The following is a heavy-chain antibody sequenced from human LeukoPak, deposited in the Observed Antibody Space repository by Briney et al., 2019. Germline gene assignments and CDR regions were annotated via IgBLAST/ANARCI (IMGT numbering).Heavy chain of an antibody. CDR1: GGSFSGYY. V-gene: IGHV4-34*01. Sequence: KSSETLSLTCAVYGGSFSGYYWSWIRQPPGKGLEWIGEINHSGSTNYNPSLKSRVTISVDTSKNQFSLKLSSVTAADTAVYYCARTLLWFGRNYTWFDPWGQGTVATVSS. J-gene: IGHJ5*02. CDR3: ARTLLWFGRNYTWFDP. D-gene: IGHD3-10*01. CDR2: INHSGST.